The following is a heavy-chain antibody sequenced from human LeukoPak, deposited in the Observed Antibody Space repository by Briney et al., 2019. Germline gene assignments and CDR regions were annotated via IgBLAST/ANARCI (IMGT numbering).Heavy chain of an antibody. CDR3: ARGSRKVLRFLEWSPFDY. V-gene: IGHV4-34*01. Sequence: SETLSLTCAVYGGSFSGYYWSWIRQPPGKGLEWIGEINHSGSTNYNPSLKSRVTISVETSKNQFSLKLSSVTAADTAVYYCARGSRKVLRFLEWSPFDYWGQGTLVTVSS. J-gene: IGHJ4*02. CDR1: GGSFSGYY. D-gene: IGHD3-3*01. CDR2: INHSGST.